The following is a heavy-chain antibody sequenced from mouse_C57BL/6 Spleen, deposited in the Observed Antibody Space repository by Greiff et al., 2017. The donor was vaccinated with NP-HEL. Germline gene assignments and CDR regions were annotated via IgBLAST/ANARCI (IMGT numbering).Heavy chain of an antibody. CDR1: GYTFTSYT. Sequence: QVLLQQSGADLARPGASVKMSCKASGYTFTSYTMHWVKQRPGQGLEWIGNINASSGYTKYKQKFKDKVTLTADKSYSTAYMQLSSLTSEDSAVYYCARLHLSLHVAYFAYWGQGTTLTVSS. V-gene: IGHV1-4*01. J-gene: IGHJ2*01. CDR3: ARLHLSLHVAYFAY. D-gene: IGHD6-2*01. CDR2: INASSGYT.